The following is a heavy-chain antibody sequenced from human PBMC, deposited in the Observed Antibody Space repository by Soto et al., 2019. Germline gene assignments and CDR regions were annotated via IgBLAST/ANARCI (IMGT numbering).Heavy chain of an antibody. CDR1: GFTFSSYG. J-gene: IGHJ6*02. CDR2: IWYDGSNK. D-gene: IGHD2-2*01. V-gene: IGHV3-33*01. Sequence: GGSLRLSCAASGFTFSSYGMHWVRQAPGKGLEWVAVIWYDGSNKYYADSVKGRFTISRDNSKNTLYLQMNSLRAEDTAVYYCAREDIVVVPAAHYYYYYGMDVWGQGTTVTVSS. CDR3: AREDIVVVPAAHYYYYYGMDV.